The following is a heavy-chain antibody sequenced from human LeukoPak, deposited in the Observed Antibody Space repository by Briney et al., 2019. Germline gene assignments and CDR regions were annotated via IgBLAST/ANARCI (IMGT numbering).Heavy chain of an antibody. J-gene: IGHJ6*03. Sequence: SETLSLTCTVSGAPISTYYWSWIRQPPGRGLEWIGYIHYSGSTTYNPSLKSRVTISIDTSKNQFSLKLSSVTAADTAVYYCARDDNDDSYMDVWGKGTTVTVSS. D-gene: IGHD1-1*01. CDR1: GAPISTYY. V-gene: IGHV4-59*01. CDR3: ARDDNDDSYMDV. CDR2: IHYSGST.